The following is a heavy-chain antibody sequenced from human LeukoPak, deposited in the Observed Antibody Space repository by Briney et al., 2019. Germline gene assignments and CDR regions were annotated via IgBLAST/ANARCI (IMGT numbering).Heavy chain of an antibody. CDR3: ARGIYGDYNSGDWFDP. CDR1: GGSISSGSYY. V-gene: IGHV4-61*02. Sequence: SETLSLTCTVSGGSISSGSYYWSWIRQPAGKGLEWIGRIYTSGSTNYNPSLKSRVTISVDTSKNQFSLKLSSVTAADTAVYYCARGIYGDYNSGDWFDPWGQGTLVTVSS. D-gene: IGHD4-17*01. CDR2: IYTSGST. J-gene: IGHJ5*02.